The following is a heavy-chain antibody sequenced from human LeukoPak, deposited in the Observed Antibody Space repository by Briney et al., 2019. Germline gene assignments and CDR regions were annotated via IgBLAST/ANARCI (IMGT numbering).Heavy chain of an antibody. CDR2: IIPIFGTA. V-gene: IGHV1-69*05. Sequence: GSSVKVSCKASGGTFSSYAIGWVRQAPGQGLEWMGGIIPIFGTANYAQKFQGRVTMTTDTSTNTVYMELRSLRSDDTAVYYCARDLFSRRMNYYGSGSYFAYWGQGTLVAVSS. J-gene: IGHJ4*02. D-gene: IGHD3-10*01. CDR3: ARDLFSRRMNYYGSGSYFAY. CDR1: GGTFSSYA.